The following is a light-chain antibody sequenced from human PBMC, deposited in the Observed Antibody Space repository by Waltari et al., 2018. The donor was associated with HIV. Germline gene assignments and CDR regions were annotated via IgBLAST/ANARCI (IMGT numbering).Light chain of an antibody. V-gene: IGKV1-16*01. J-gene: IGKJ4*01. CDR3: QQYVELPRT. Sequence: IQMAQSPASLSASIGDRVNSTCRADRVLGSSLAWFQQRPGQSPRALLYATSTLHTDGRQRFIGSRSGADFIRTIANLEAEDFATYYCQQYVELPRTFGGGTKVQ. CDR1: RVLGSS. CDR2: ATS.